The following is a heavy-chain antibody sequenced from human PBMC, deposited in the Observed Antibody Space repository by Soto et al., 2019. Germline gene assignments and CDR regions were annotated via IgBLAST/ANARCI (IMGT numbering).Heavy chain of an antibody. CDR2: IWYDGSSK. CDR1: GFTLSNYG. V-gene: IGHV3-33*01. CDR3: ARAGGGYSTSWLLRYYYYYGMDV. D-gene: IGHD6-13*01. Sequence: QVQLVESGGGVVQPGRSLRLSCAASGFTLSNYGMHWVRQAPGKGLEWVAVIWYDGSSKYYADSVKGRFTISRDNSKNTLYLQMDSLRAEDTAVYYCARAGGGYSTSWLLRYYYYYGMDVWGQGTTVTVSS. J-gene: IGHJ6*02.